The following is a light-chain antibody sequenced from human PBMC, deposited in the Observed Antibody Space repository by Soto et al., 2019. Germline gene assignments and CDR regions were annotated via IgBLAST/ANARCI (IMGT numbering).Light chain of an antibody. CDR2: GAS. J-gene: IGKJ2*01. V-gene: IGKV3-20*01. Sequence: EIVLTQSPGTLSLSPGERATLSCRARQSVSSSYLAWYQQKPGQAPRLLIYGASSRATGIPDRFSGSGSGTDFTLSISRLEPGDFAVYYCQQYGSSSVTFGQGTKLEIK. CDR3: QQYGSSSVT. CDR1: QSVSSSY.